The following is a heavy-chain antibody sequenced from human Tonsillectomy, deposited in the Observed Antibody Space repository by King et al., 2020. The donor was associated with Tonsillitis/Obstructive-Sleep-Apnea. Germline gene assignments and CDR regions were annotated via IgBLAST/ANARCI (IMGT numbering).Heavy chain of an antibody. D-gene: IGHD6-13*01. CDR3: AKDLIKATGGTTGDAFDI. V-gene: IGHV3-9*01. CDR2: ISWNTGTI. Sequence: VQLVESGGGLVQPGRSLRLSCAASGFTFDEFPMYWVRQAPGKGLEWVSGISWNTGTINYADSVKGRFTISRDNAKNSLYLQMNSLRAEDTGLYYCAKDLIKATGGTTGDAFDIWGQGTMVTVPS. J-gene: IGHJ3*02. CDR1: GFTFDEFP.